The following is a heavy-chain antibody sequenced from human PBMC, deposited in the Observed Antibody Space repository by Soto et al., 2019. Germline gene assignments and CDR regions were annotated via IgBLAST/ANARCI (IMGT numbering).Heavy chain of an antibody. Sequence: EVQLVESGGGLVQPGGSLRLSCVASGFTFSWHWVSWVRQAPGGGPEWVASIKQDGSDKYYVDSVEGRFTISRDNAKNSLYLQMNSLRAEDTAVYFCVREAYWGQGTLVTVSS. CDR3: VREAY. V-gene: IGHV3-7*05. CDR1: GFTFSWHW. J-gene: IGHJ4*02. CDR2: IKQDGSDK.